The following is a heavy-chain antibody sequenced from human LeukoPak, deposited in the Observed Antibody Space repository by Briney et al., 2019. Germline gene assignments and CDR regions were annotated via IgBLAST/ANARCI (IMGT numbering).Heavy chain of an antibody. CDR3: ARDLHYYGSGP. D-gene: IGHD3-10*01. Sequence: PGGSLRLSCATSGLPFSSYSFNWVRQAPGKGLDWVSGISGTSSYMYYGDSVKGRFTVSRDNAKNSLYLQMESLRVEDTAVYYCARDLHYYGSGPWGQGTLVTVSS. V-gene: IGHV3-21*01. CDR1: GLPFSSYS. CDR2: ISGTSSYM. J-gene: IGHJ5*02.